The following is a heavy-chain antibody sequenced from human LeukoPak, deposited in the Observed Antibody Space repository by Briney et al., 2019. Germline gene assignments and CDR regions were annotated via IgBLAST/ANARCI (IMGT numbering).Heavy chain of an antibody. CDR3: ARVKSSNWYGGDAFDV. D-gene: IGHD6-13*01. J-gene: IGHJ3*01. V-gene: IGHV1-18*01. Sequence: GASVKVSCKASGYTFTSYGISWVRQAPGQGLEWMGWISTYNGNTNYAQKLQGRVTMTTDTSTSTAYMELRSLRSDDTAVYYCARVKSSNWYGGDAFDVWGQGTMVTVSS. CDR2: ISTYNGNT. CDR1: GYTFTSYG.